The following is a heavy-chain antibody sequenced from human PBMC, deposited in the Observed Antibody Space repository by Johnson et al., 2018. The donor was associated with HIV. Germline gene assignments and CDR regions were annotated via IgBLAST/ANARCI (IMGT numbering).Heavy chain of an antibody. CDR1: GFTFSYYG. J-gene: IGHJ3*02. CDR3: AKSPGKDHGGNSGGFDI. D-gene: IGHD4/OR15-4a*01. V-gene: IGHV3-33*06. Sequence: QVQLVESGGGVVQPGKSLRLSCAASGFTFSYYGMHWVRQAPGKGLEWVAVIWYDGSNKFYADSVKGRFTISRDNSKNTVYLQMNSLRVDDTAVYYCAKSPGKDHGGNSGGFDIWGQGTMVTVSS. CDR2: IWYDGSNK.